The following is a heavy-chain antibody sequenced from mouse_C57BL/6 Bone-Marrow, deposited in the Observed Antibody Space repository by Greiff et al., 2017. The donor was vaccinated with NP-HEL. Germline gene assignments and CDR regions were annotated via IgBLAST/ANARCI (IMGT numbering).Heavy chain of an antibody. CDR2: ISSGSSTI. Sequence: EVNVVESGGGLVKPGGSLKLSCAASGFTFSDYGMHWVRQAPEKGLEWVAYISSGSSTIYYADTVKGRFTISRDNAKNTLFLQMTSLRSEDTAMYYCARNYYGSSYDCDYWGQGTTLTVSS. D-gene: IGHD1-1*01. CDR1: GFTFSDYG. J-gene: IGHJ2*01. CDR3: ARNYYGSSYDCDY. V-gene: IGHV5-17*01.